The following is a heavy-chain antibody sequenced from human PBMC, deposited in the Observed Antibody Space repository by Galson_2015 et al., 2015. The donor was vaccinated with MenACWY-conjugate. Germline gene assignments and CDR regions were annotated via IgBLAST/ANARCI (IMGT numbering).Heavy chain of an antibody. Sequence: QSGAEVKKPGESLKISCKGSGYSFPTSWIGWVRQMPGKGLEWMGIIYPGDSDTRYSPSFQGQVTISADKSISTAYLQWDSLKASDTVIYYCARGRQACDSEDVFDIWGQGTMVTVSS. CDR2: IYPGDSDT. D-gene: IGHD2-15*01. V-gene: IGHV5-51*03. J-gene: IGHJ3*02. CDR3: ARGRQACDSEDVFDI. CDR1: GYSFPTSW.